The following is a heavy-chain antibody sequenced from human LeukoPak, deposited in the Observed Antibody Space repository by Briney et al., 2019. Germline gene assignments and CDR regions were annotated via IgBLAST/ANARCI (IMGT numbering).Heavy chain of an antibody. Sequence: SETLSLTCTVSGGSISSGGYYWSWIRQHPGKGLEWIGYIYYSGSTYYNPSLKSRVTISVDTSKNQLSLKLSSVTAADTAVYYCARDRGIAAAGPESIFDYWGQGTLVTVSS. V-gene: IGHV4-31*03. CDR2: IYYSGST. CDR1: GGSISSGGYY. CDR3: ARDRGIAAAGPESIFDY. D-gene: IGHD6-13*01. J-gene: IGHJ4*02.